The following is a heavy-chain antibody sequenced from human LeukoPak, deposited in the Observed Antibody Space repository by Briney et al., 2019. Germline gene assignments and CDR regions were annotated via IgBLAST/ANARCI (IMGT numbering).Heavy chain of an antibody. V-gene: IGHV4-4*07. Sequence: PSETLSLTCTVSGGSISTYYWSWIRQPAGKGPEWIGRIYISGSTYYSPSLKSRVTMSIDTSKNQFSLKLSSVTAADTAVYYCARDRRGRDAISAGWFDPWGQGTLVTVSS. CDR2: IYISGST. D-gene: IGHD3-3*01. CDR1: GGSISTYY. CDR3: ARDRRGRDAISAGWFDP. J-gene: IGHJ5*02.